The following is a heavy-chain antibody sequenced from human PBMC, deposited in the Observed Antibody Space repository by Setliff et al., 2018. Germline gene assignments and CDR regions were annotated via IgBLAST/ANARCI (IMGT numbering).Heavy chain of an antibody. D-gene: IGHD5-18*01. CDR1: GFSFSGSA. J-gene: IGHJ3*02. V-gene: IGHV3-73*01. CDR3: TFARDGYDVFDI. Sequence: GESLKISCAASGFSFSGSAVYWVRQASVKGLEWIGRIRGRTDNYATAYAASVRGRFTISRDDSKNTAYLQMNSLKTEDTAVYYCTFARDGYDVFDIWAKGQWSPSPQ. CDR2: IRGRTDNYAT.